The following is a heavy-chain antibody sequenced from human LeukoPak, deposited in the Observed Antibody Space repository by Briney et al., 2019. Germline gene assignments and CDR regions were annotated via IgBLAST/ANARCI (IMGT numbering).Heavy chain of an antibody. J-gene: IGHJ6*03. CDR3: ARDLGGYPFFMDV. CDR2: LDESGRP. CDR1: GGSTRSGRHH. D-gene: IGHD2-15*01. V-gene: IGHV4-39*06. Sequence: SETLSLTCSVSGGSTRSGRHHWAWVRQPPGKGLEFIGSLDESGRPYYNAPLKSRVTISEDSSGKQFTLNLSSVTAADTAVYYCARDLGGYPFFMDVWGRGTTVIVSS.